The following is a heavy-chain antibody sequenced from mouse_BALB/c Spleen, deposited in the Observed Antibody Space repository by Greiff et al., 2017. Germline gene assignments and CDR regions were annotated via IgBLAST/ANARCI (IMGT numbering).Heavy chain of an antibody. J-gene: IGHJ4*01. CDR1: GFTFSSYA. V-gene: IGHV5-6-5*01. CDR2: ISSGGST. D-gene: IGHD1-1*01. Sequence: EVKVLESGGGLVKPGGSLKLSCAASGFTFSSYAMSWVRQTPEKRLEWVASISSGGSTYYPDSVKGRFTISRDNARNILYLQMSSLRSEDTAMYYCARSYYGSSPYAMDYWGQGTSVTVSS. CDR3: ARSYYGSSPYAMDY.